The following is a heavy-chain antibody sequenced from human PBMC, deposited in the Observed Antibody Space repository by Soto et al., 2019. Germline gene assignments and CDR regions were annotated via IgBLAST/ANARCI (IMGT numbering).Heavy chain of an antibody. CDR2: IYYSGST. CDR3: ARRDYYYYYMDV. Sequence: PSETLSLTCTVSGGSISSGGYYWSWIRQHPGKGLEWIGYIYYSGSTYYNPSLKSRVTISVDTSKNQFSLKLGSVTAADTAVYYCARRDYYYYYMDVWGKGTTVTVSS. V-gene: IGHV4-31*03. CDR1: GGSISSGGYY. J-gene: IGHJ6*03.